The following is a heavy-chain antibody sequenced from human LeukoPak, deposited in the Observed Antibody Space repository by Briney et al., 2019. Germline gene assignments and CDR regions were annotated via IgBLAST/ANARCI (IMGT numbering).Heavy chain of an antibody. J-gene: IGHJ1*01. CDR3: AKDGNLWFGELWTEYFQH. CDR1: GFTFSSSA. CDR2: ISNNGGYT. V-gene: IGHV3-23*01. D-gene: IGHD3-10*01. Sequence: PGGSLRLSCAASGFTFSSSAMSWVRQAPGKGLEWVSAISNNGGYTYYADSVQGRFTISRDNSKNTLYLQMNSLRAEDTAVYYCAKDGNLWFGELWTEYFQHWGQGTLVTVSS.